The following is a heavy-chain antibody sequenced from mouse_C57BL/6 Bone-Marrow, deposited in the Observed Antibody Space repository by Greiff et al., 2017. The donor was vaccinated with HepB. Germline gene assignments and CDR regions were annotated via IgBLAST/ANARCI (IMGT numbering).Heavy chain of an antibody. CDR3: AHNYYGSLCWYFDV. J-gene: IGHJ1*03. D-gene: IGHD1-1*01. V-gene: IGHV5-17*01. CDR1: GFTFSDYG. Sequence: EVQGVESGGGLVKPGGSLKLSCAASGFTFSDYGMHWVRQAPEKGLEWVAYISSGSSTIYYADTVKGRVTISRDNAKNTLFLQMTSLRSEDTAMYYCAHNYYGSLCWYFDVWGTGTTVTVSS. CDR2: ISSGSSTI.